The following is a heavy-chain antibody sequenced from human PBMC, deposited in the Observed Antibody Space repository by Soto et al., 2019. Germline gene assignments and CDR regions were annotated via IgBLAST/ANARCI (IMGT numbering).Heavy chain of an antibody. CDR3: ARGEVRGLMATGLDY. CDR1: GYSISSGFY. CDR2: IYHRGNT. J-gene: IGHJ4*02. V-gene: IGHV4-38-2*02. Sequence: PSETLSLTCSVSGYSISSGFYWDWIRQPPGKGLEWIGSIYHRGNTYYNPSHNGRITISLDTSKNQFSLRLTSVTAADTAFYYCARGEVRGLMATGLDYWGQGALVTVSS. D-gene: IGHD3-10*01.